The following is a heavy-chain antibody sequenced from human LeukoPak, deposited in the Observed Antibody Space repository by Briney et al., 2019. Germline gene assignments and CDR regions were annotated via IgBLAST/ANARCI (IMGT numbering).Heavy chain of an antibody. CDR1: GFTFSSYG. D-gene: IGHD5-18*01. CDR2: ISYDGSNK. V-gene: IGHV3-30*18. CDR3: AKDNTAMAPFDY. J-gene: IGHJ4*02. Sequence: PGRSLRLSCAASGFTFSSYGMHWVRQAPGKGLEGVAVISYDGSNKYYADSVKGRFTISRDNSKNTLYLQMNSLRAEDTAVYYCAKDNTAMAPFDYWGQGTLVTVSS.